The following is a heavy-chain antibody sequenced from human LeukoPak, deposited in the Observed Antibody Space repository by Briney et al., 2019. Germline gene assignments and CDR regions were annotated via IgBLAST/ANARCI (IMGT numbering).Heavy chain of an antibody. CDR3: ARRGTGHGMDV. V-gene: IGHV3-74*01. D-gene: IGHD1-1*01. Sequence: PGGSLRLSCAASGFTFSIYAMSWVRQAPGKGLVWVSRINNDGSSASYVDSVKGRFTISRDNAKNTLFLQMNSLRAEDTAVYYCARRGTGHGMDVWGQGTTVIVSS. CDR1: GFTFSIYA. J-gene: IGHJ6*02. CDR2: INNDGSSA.